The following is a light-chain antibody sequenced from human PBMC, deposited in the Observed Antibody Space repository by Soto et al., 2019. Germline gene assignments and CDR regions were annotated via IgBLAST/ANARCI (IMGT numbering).Light chain of an antibody. CDR3: QQYSDWFT. CDR1: QSVGSN. Sequence: EVVLTQFPATLSVSSGERATLSCRASQSVGSNLAWYQHKPGQVPRLLIYDVSTSAPGTPARFGGSGSGTEFTLTISSPQSEDFATYYCQQYSDWFTLGGGTKVEIK. J-gene: IGKJ4*01. V-gene: IGKV3D-15*01. CDR2: DVS.